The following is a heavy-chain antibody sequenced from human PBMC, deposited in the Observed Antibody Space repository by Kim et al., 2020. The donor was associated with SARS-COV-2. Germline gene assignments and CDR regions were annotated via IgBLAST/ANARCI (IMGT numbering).Heavy chain of an antibody. J-gene: IGHJ4*02. CDR3: ARAWDQNFDF. CDR2: INPSNAYT. CDR1: GYTFTSYW. D-gene: IGHD1-26*01. Sequence: ASVKVSCKASGYTFTSYWIHWVRQAPGQGLEWMGMINPSNAYTRYAQSFQGRVTTTSDTSTSTASMELSSLTSEDTAVHYCARAWDQNFDFWGQGTLVTV. V-gene: IGHV1-46*01.